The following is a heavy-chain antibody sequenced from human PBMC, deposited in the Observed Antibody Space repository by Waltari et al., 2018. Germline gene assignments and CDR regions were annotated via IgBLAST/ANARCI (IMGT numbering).Heavy chain of an antibody. D-gene: IGHD2-15*01. CDR2: MSGSGGST. CDR1: GFTFSSYA. CDR3: ARWVGPLDY. J-gene: IGHJ4*02. Sequence: EVQLLESGGGLVQPGGSLRLSCAPSGFTFSSYAMRWVRQAPGKGLEWVSAMSGSGGSTYYADSVKGRFTISRDNSKNTLYLQMNSLRAEDTAVYYCARWVGPLDYWGQGTLVTVSS. V-gene: IGHV3-23*01.